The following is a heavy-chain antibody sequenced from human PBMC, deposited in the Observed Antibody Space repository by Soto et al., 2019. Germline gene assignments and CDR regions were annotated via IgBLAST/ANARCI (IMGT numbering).Heavy chain of an antibody. CDR1: GGSISSYY. Sequence: SETLSLTCTVSGGSISSYYWSWIRQPPGKGLEWIGYIYYSGSTNYNPSLKSRVTISVDTSKNQFSLKLSSVTAADTAVYYCARGGAVAGPEYFQHWGQGTLVTVSS. D-gene: IGHD6-19*01. V-gene: IGHV4-59*08. J-gene: IGHJ1*01. CDR3: ARGGAVAGPEYFQH. CDR2: IYYSGST.